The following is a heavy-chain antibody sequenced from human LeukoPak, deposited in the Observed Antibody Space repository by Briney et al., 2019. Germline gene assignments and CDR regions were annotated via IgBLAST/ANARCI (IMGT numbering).Heavy chain of an antibody. CDR3: VRDCSSASLSSGCYYAMDV. CDR2: IKQDGSEK. Sequence: GGSLRLSCAASGFTFNDYWMTWVRQAPGKGLEWVAHIKQDGSEKYYADSLKGRFTISRDNAKNSLFLQMYSLRAEDTAVYYCVRDCSSASLSSGCYYAMDVWGKGTTVTVSS. CDR1: GFTFNDYW. J-gene: IGHJ6*04. D-gene: IGHD2-2*01. V-gene: IGHV3-7*03.